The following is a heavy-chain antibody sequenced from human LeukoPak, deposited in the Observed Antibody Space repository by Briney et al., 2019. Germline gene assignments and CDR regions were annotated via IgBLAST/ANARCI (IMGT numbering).Heavy chain of an antibody. D-gene: IGHD3-3*01. CDR2: IYYSGST. J-gene: IGHJ3*02. CDR1: GGSISSGGYY. Sequence: ASETLSLTCTVSGGSISSGGYYWSWIRQHPGKGLEWIGYIYYSGSTYYNPSLKSRVTVSVDTSKNQFSLKLSSVTAADTAVYYCARGRRTIFGAARAFDIWGQGTMVTVSS. V-gene: IGHV4-31*03. CDR3: ARGRRTIFGAARAFDI.